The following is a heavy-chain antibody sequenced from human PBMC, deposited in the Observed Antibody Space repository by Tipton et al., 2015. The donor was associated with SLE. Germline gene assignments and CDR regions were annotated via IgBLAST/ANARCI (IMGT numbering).Heavy chain of an antibody. D-gene: IGHD3-3*01. V-gene: IGHV1-69*15. Sequence: QLVQSGPEVKKPGSSVKVSCKASGGTFSSYAISWVRQAPGQGLEWMGRIIPIFGTANYAQKFQDRVTITADESTSTAYMELSSLTSQDTAVYYCARDASPCDYDFWSGYAPGYWGQGTLVTVSS. CDR3: ARDASPCDYDFWSGYAPGY. CDR2: IIPIFGTA. J-gene: IGHJ4*02. CDR1: GGTFSSYA.